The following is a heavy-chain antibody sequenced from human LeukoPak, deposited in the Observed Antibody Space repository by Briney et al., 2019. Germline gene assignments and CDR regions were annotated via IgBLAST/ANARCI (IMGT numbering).Heavy chain of an antibody. V-gene: IGHV1-24*01. CDR1: GYTLTELS. CDR2: FDPEDGET. J-gene: IGHJ6*02. D-gene: IGHD3-3*01. Sequence: ASVKVSCKVSGYTLTELSMHWVRQAPGKGLEWMGGFDPEDGETIYAQKFRGRVTVTEDTSTDTAYMELSSLRSEDTAVYYCATAISYGMDVWGQGTTVTVSS. CDR3: ATAISYGMDV.